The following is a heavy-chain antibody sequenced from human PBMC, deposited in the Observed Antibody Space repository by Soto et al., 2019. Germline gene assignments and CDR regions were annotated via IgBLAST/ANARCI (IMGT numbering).Heavy chain of an antibody. CDR1: GFTFRSYD. CDR3: AKAKAWESEPEYYHYYDMDV. CDR2: ISYDGRNK. V-gene: IGHV3-30*18. Sequence: QVQLVESGGGVVQPGRSLRLSCAASGFTFRSYDMHWVRQAPGKGLEWVTVISYDGRNKYYAVSVKGRFTISRDSSKNTGYPXMNSMRVEDTGLYYCAKAKAWESEPEYYHYYDMDVWGQGTTVTVSS. J-gene: IGHJ6*02. D-gene: IGHD3-16*01.